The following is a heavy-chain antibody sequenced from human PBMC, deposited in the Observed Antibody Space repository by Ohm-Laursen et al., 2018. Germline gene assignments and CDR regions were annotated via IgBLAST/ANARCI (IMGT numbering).Heavy chain of an antibody. CDR2: IYYSGST. D-gene: IGHD3-22*01. CDR3: ARTSFYYYDSSGYSYYFDY. V-gene: IGHV4-59*01. J-gene: IGHJ4*02. CDR1: GGSISRYY. Sequence: SETLSLTCTVSGGSISRYYWSWIRQPPGKGLEWIGYIYYSGSTNYNPSLWSRVTISVDTSKNHFSLKLSSVTAADTAVYYCARTSFYYYDSSGYSYYFDYWGQGTLVTVSS.